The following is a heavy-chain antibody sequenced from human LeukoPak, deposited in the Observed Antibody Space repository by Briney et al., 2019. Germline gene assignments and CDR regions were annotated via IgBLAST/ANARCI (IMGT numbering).Heavy chain of an antibody. CDR3: ARVMAARREDLNWFDP. CDR2: IYYSGNT. CDR1: GGSISSSGSY. J-gene: IGHJ5*02. D-gene: IGHD6-6*01. V-gene: IGHV4-39*07. Sequence: SSETLSLTCTVSGGSISSSGSYWGWIRQPPGKGLEWIGSIYYSGNTYNPSLKSRVTISVDTSKNQFSLNLTSVNAADTAAYYCARVMAARREDLNWFDPWGQGTLVTVPS.